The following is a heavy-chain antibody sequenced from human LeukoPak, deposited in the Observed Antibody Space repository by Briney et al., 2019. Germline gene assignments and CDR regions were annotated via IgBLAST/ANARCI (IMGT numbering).Heavy chain of an antibody. D-gene: IGHD5-18*01. V-gene: IGHV4-31*03. CDR1: GGSISSGGYY. CDR3: ARRGTAMPNWFDP. Sequence: SETLSLTCTVSGGSISSGGYYWSWIRQHPGKGLEWIGYIYCSGSTYYNPSLKSRVTISVDTSKNQFSLKLSSVTAADTAVYYCARRGTAMPNWFDPWGQGTLVTASS. CDR2: IYCSGST. J-gene: IGHJ5*02.